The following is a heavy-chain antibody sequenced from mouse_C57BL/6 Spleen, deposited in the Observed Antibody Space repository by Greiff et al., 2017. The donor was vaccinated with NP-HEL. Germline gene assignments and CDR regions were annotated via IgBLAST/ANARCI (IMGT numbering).Heavy chain of an antibody. CDR2: ISDGGSYT. CDR3: ARGRRGNFAY. Sequence: DVKLVESGGGLVKPGGSLKLSCAASGFTFSSYAMSWVRQTPEKRLEWVATISDGGSYTYYPDNVKGRFTISRDNAKNNLYLQMSHLKSEDTAMYYCARGRRGNFAYWGQGTLVTVSA. J-gene: IGHJ3*01. V-gene: IGHV5-4*03. CDR1: GFTFSSYA.